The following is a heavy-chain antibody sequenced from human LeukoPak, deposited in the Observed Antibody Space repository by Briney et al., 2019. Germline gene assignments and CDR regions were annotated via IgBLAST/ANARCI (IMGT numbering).Heavy chain of an antibody. CDR3: TRVGGYQLPKFDY. V-gene: IGHV3-48*02. CDR1: GFNFNTYA. D-gene: IGHD2-2*01. CDR2: ISSSSSTI. J-gene: IGHJ4*02. Sequence: GGSLRLSCAASGFNFNTYAMNWVRQAPGKGLEWISYISSSSSTIYYADSVKGRFSISRDNAKNSVYLEMNSPGDEDTAVYYCTRVGGYQLPKFDYWGRGTLVTVSS.